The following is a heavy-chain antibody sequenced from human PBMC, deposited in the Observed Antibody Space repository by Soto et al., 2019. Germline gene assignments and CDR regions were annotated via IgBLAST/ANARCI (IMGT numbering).Heavy chain of an antibody. CDR3: ARHTDIVLMVYASQTVYFDY. CDR2: IYYSGST. CDR1: GGSISSSSYY. D-gene: IGHD2-8*01. J-gene: IGHJ4*02. Sequence: QLQLQESGPGLVKPSETLSLTCTVSGGSISSSSYYWGWIRQPPGQGLEWIGSIYYSGSTYYNPSLRSRVTISVDTSKNQFSLKRSSVTAADTAVYYCARHTDIVLMVYASQTVYFDYWGQGTLVTVSS. V-gene: IGHV4-39*01.